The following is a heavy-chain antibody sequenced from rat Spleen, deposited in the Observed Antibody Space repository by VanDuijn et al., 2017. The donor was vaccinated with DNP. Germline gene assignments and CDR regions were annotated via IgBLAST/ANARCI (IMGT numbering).Heavy chain of an antibody. CDR1: GFSLTNHH. D-gene: IGHD1-11*01. CDR2: VWIGGTT. V-gene: IGHV2-30*01. J-gene: IGHJ2*01. CDR3: ARDLLRWRRGFAY. Sequence: QVQLKESGPDLVQPSQTLSLTCTVSGFSLTNHHVHWVRQPSGKGLEWMGVVWIGGTTHISSIFKSRVSISRDTSKSQVFLEVNSLQTEETATYYCARDLLRWRRGFAYWGQGVMVTVAS.